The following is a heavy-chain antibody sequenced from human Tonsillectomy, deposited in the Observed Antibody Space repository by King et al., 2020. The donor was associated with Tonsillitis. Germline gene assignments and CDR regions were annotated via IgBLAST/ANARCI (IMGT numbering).Heavy chain of an antibody. Sequence: VQLVESVGGLGTPGVSLLLSCATSGFTFINSDMNWVRQAPGKGLEWVSPIRSSRTSIYYVDSVKGRFTISRDNAKNSLYLQKNSLRAGDTAVDYCARDKGADYFDSGRGAFDVWGQGTMVTVSS. CDR3: ARDKGADYFDSGRGAFDV. CDR2: IRSSRTSI. V-gene: IGHV3-21*03. CDR1: GFTFINSD. J-gene: IGHJ3*01. D-gene: IGHD3-22*01.